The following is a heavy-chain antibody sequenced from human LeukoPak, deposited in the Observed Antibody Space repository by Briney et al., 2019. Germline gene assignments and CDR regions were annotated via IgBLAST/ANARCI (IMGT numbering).Heavy chain of an antibody. V-gene: IGHV1-46*01. CDR3: ARGRLQLYYFDY. CDR1: GYTFTSYY. Sequence: ASVKFSCKPSGYTFTSYYMHWVRQAPGQGLEWMGVINLSGSSTNYAQKFQGRVTMTTDTSTSTVYMQLSSLRSEDTAVYYCARGRLQLYYFDYWGQGTLVTVSS. D-gene: IGHD1-1*01. J-gene: IGHJ4*02. CDR2: INLSGSST.